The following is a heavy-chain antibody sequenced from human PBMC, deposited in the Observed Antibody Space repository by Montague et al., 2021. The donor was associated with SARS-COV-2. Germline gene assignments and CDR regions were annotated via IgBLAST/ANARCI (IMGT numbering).Heavy chain of an antibody. CDR2: ISYDGSNK. CDR3: ARAQLWFGELFYYFDY. Sequence: SLRLSCAASGFTFSSYAMHWVRQAPGKGLEWVAVISYDGSNKYYXDSVKGRFTISRDNSKNTLYLQMNSLRAEDTAVYYCARAQLWFGELFYYFDYWGQGTLVTVSS. V-gene: IGHV3-30-3*01. D-gene: IGHD3-10*01. J-gene: IGHJ4*02. CDR1: GFTFSSYA.